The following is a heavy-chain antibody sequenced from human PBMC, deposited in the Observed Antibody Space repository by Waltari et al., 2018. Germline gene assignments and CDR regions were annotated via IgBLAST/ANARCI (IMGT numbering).Heavy chain of an antibody. CDR2: FHYTRSP. D-gene: IGHD1-1*01. V-gene: IGHV4-39*01. J-gene: IGHJ4*02. Sequence: QVQLQESGPGLVKSSETLSLTCTVSGDSIGSSSYFWGWIRQPPGKGLEGVGSFHYTRSPYYNPSLKGRGTISADTSENQFSRKLSSVTAADTAVYYCARQHTGPSFDYWGQGALVTVFS. CDR1: GDSIGSSSYF. CDR3: ARQHTGPSFDY.